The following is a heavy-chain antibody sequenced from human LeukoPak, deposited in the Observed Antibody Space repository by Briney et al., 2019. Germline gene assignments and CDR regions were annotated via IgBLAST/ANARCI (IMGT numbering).Heavy chain of an antibody. V-gene: IGHV3-30*18. CDR1: GFTFSSYG. CDR2: ISYDGSNK. D-gene: IGHD6-13*01. Sequence: GGSLRLSCAASGFTFSSYGMHWVRQAPGKGLEWVAVISYDGSNKYYADSVKGRFTISRDNSKNTLYLQMNSLRAEDTAVYFCAKDATTYSSSWSFDYWGQGTLVTVSS. J-gene: IGHJ4*02. CDR3: AKDATTYSSSWSFDY.